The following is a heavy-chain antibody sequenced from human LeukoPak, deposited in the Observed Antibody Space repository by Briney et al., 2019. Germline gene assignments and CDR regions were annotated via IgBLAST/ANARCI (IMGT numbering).Heavy chain of an antibody. V-gene: IGHV3-48*02. CDR1: GFAFTGYG. D-gene: IGHD2-15*01. J-gene: IGHJ4*02. CDR3: ARGGTLGYCSSVSCFFY. CDR2: ISSSSSTI. Sequence: GGSLRLSCAASGFAFTGYGMNWVRQAPGKGLEWVSYISSSSSTIYYADSVKGRFTISRDNAKTSLYLQMNSLRDEGTAVYYCARGGTLGYCSSVSCFFYWGQGTLVTVSS.